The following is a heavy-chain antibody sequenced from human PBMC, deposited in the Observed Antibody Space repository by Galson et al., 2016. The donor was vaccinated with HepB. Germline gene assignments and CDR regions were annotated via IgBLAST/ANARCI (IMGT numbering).Heavy chain of an antibody. D-gene: IGHD3-9*01. V-gene: IGHV3-33*01. Sequence: SLRLSCAASGFTFSNYGMHWVRRAPGKGLEWVAVIWYDGSEKYYADSVKGRFTISRDNSKNTLHLQMNSLRAEDTAVYYCARIYYEILTGLTPWYYFDSWGQGTLVTVSS. CDR3: ARIYYEILTGLTPWYYFDS. CDR1: GFTFSNYG. J-gene: IGHJ4*02. CDR2: IWYDGSEK.